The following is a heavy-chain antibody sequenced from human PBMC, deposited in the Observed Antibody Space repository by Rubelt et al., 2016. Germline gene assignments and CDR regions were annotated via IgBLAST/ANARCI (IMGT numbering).Heavy chain of an antibody. J-gene: IGHJ4*02. Sequence: QVQLVQSGAEVKKPGASVKVSCKASGYTFTTYGINWVRQAPGQGLEWMGWISAYNGNTNHAQKLRGRGTMTTAPSTSTAYMELRSLRSADTAVYYCAREAYSGRYPLIDYWGQGTLVTVSS. CDR2: ISAYNGNT. CDR3: AREAYSGRYPLIDY. D-gene: IGHD1-26*01. V-gene: IGHV1-18*01. CDR1: GYTFTTYG.